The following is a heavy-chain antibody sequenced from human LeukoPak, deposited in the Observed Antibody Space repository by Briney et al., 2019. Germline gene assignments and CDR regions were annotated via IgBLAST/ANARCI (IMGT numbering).Heavy chain of an antibody. Sequence: TAGGSLRLSCAASGFTFSSHGMNWVRQAPGKGLEWVSSISSGTSYIYYADSVKGRFTISRDNAKNTLYLQMNSLRAEDTAVYYCAALDHGHDYWGQGTLVTVSS. V-gene: IGHV3-21*01. J-gene: IGHJ4*02. CDR1: GFTFSSHG. CDR2: ISSGTSYI. CDR3: AALDHGHDY.